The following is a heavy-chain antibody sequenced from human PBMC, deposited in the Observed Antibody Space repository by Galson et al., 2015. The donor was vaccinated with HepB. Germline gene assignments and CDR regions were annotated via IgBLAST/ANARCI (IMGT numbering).Heavy chain of an antibody. J-gene: IGHJ4*02. Sequence: SLRLSCAASGFTFSSYGMHWVRQAPGKGLEWVAVISYDGSNKYYADSVKGRFTISRDNSKNTLYLQMNSLRAEDTAVYYCAKDPGGGGFDYWGQGTLVTVSS. CDR1: GFTFSSYG. CDR3: AKDPGGGGFDY. CDR2: ISYDGSNK. V-gene: IGHV3-30*18. D-gene: IGHD3-16*01.